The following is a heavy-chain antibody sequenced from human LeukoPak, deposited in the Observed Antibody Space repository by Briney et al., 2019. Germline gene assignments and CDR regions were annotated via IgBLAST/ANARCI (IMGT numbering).Heavy chain of an antibody. Sequence: PSETLSLTCTVSGGSISSYYWSWIRQPPGKGLEWIGYIYYSGSTNYNPSLKSRVTISVDTSKNQFSLKLSSVTAADTAVYYCASVMVYAAYDAFDIWGQGTMVTVSS. CDR2: IYYSGST. V-gene: IGHV4-59*01. CDR3: ASVMVYAAYDAFDI. CDR1: GGSISSYY. D-gene: IGHD2-8*01. J-gene: IGHJ3*02.